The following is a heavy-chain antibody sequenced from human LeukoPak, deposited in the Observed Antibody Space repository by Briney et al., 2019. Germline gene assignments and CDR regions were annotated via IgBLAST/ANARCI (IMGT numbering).Heavy chain of an antibody. D-gene: IGHD3-9*01. CDR3: AKDLTPLRYFDWSDAFDI. CDR2: INSDGSST. Sequence: PGGSLRLSCAASGFTFSSYWMHWVRQAPGKGLVCVSRINSDGSSTSYADSVKGRFTISRDNSKNTLYLQMNSLRAEDTAVYYCAKDLTPLRYFDWSDAFDIWGQGTMVTVSS. CDR1: GFTFSSYW. V-gene: IGHV3-74*01. J-gene: IGHJ3*02.